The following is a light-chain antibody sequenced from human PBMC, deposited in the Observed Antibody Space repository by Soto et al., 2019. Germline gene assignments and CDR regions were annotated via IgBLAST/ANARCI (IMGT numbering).Light chain of an antibody. J-gene: IGLJ2*01. CDR3: QAWDSSTAPVV. V-gene: IGLV3-1*01. Sequence: SYELTQPPSVSVSPGQTASITCSGDKLGDKYACWYQQKPGQSPVLVIYQDSKRPSGIPERFSGSNSGNTATLTISGTQAMDEADYYCQAWDSSTAPVVLGGGTKLTVL. CDR2: QDS. CDR1: KLGDKY.